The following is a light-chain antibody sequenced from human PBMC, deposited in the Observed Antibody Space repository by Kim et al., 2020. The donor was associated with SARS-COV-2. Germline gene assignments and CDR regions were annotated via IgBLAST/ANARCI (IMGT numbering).Light chain of an antibody. V-gene: IGKV3-20*01. CDR1: QSISNRH. CDR3: QQYGSLPLT. Sequence: SPGGRAPLPCRASQSISNRHLAWYQQKPGQPLRLLIYAASSRATGIPDRFVGSGSGTDFTLTITRLQAEDFAVYHCQQYGSLPLTFGGGTKLEI. J-gene: IGKJ4*01. CDR2: AAS.